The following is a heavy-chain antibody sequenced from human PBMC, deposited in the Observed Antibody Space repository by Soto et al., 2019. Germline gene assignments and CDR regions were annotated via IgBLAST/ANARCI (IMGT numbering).Heavy chain of an antibody. J-gene: IGHJ2*01. CDR1: GFTFSNYG. CDR2: IWYDGSNK. CDR3: TRDVHSRYFDL. D-gene: IGHD1-26*01. Sequence: QVQLVESGGGVVQPGRSLRLSCAASGFTFSNYGMHWVRQAPGKGLEWVAVIWYDGSNKYYADSVKGRFTISRDNSKNTLYLQMNSLGAEDTAVYSCTRDVHSRYFDLWGRGTLVTVSS. V-gene: IGHV3-33*01.